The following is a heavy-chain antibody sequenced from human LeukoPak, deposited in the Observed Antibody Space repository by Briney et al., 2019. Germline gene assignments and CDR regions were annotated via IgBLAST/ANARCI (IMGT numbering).Heavy chain of an antibody. D-gene: IGHD3-9*01. J-gene: IGHJ4*02. CDR1: GFTFSRYG. CDR3: AKDRDILTGYLDY. CDR2: ISYDGSNK. V-gene: IGHV3-30*18. Sequence: GGSLRLSSAASGFTFSRYGMHWVRQAPGKGLEWVAVISYDGSNKYYVDSVKGRFTISKDNSKNTLYLQMNSLRAEDTAVYYCAKDRDILTGYLDYWGQGTLVTVSS.